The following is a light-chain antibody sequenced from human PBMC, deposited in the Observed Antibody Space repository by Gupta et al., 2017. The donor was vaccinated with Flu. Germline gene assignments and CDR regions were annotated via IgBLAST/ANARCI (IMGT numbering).Light chain of an antibody. J-gene: IGLJ2*01. V-gene: IGLV2-11*01. CDR1: SGDVGSYNY. CDR3: CSYTARNTLI. CDR2: DVT. Sequence: SALPQPRSVAGSPGPSVTISFTGTSGDVGSYNYVSWYQPYPGKAPKLMVYDVTQRPSGVPGRFSGSKSGNTASLTISGLEPDDEADYYCCSYTARNTLIFGGGTKLTGL.